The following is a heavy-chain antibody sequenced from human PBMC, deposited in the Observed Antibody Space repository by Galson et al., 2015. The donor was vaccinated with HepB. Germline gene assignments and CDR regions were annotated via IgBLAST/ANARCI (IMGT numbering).Heavy chain of an antibody. D-gene: IGHD2-2*01. CDR3: ARDPGDYCSSTSCYPPD. CDR1: GYTLTELS. Sequence: SVKVSCKVSGYTLTELSMHWVRQAPGKGLEWMGGIIPIFGKANYAQKFQGRVTITADETTSTAYMELSSLRSEDTAVYYCARDPGDYCSSTSCYPPDWGQGTLVTVSS. J-gene: IGHJ4*02. CDR2: IIPIFGKA. V-gene: IGHV1-69*13.